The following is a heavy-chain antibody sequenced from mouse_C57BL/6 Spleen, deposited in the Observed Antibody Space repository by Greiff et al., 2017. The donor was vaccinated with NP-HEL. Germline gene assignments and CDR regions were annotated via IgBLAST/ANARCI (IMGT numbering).Heavy chain of an antibody. CDR2: INPNNGGT. Sequence: VQLQQSGPELVKPGASVKISCKASGYTFTDYYMNWVKQSHGKSLEWIGDINPNNGGTSYNQKFKGKATLTVDKSSSTAYMELRSLTSEDSAVYYCAIRDYAVFSYAMDYWGQGTSVTVSS. CDR1: GYTFTDYY. CDR3: AIRDYAVFSYAMDY. V-gene: IGHV1-26*01. D-gene: IGHD2-4*01. J-gene: IGHJ4*01.